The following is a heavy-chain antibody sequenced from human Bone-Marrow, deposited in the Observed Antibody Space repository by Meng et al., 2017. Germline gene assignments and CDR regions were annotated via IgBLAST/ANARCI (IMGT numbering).Heavy chain of an antibody. CDR1: GYTFTGYY. CDR3: ASLAIFGVVIRDY. Sequence: QGELVQSGAEVKKPGASVRVSCKASGYTFTGYYMHWVRQAPGQGLEWMGRINPNSGGTNYAQKFQGRVTMTRDTSISTAYMELSRLRSDDTAVYYCASLAIFGVVIRDYWGQGTLVTVSS. CDR2: INPNSGGT. V-gene: IGHV1-2*06. D-gene: IGHD3-3*01. J-gene: IGHJ4*02.